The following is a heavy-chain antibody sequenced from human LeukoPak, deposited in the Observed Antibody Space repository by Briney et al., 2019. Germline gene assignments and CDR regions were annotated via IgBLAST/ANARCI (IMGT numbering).Heavy chain of an antibody. V-gene: IGHV1-18*01. D-gene: IGHD2-2*02. CDR2: ISTYNGNT. CDR3: ARDLLAGDTPGDY. J-gene: IGHJ4*02. CDR1: GYTFTSHG. Sequence: GASVKVSCKASGYTFTSHGISWVRQAPGQGLEWMGWISTYNGNTNYAQKLQGRVTMTRDTSISTAYMELSRLRSDDTAVYYCARDLLAGDTPGDYWGQGTLVTVSS.